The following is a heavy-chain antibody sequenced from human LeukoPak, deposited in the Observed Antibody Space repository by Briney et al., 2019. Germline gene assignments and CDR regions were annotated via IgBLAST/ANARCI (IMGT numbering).Heavy chain of an antibody. CDR2: ISGNGGST. V-gene: IGHV3-23*01. J-gene: IGHJ4*02. Sequence: PGGSLRLSCAASGVIFSGYWMNWVRQAPGKGLEWVSLISGNGGSTYYADSVKGRFTISRDSSKNTLFLQMNSLRAEDTAVYYCAKDDGGATWGYYFDYWGQGTLVTVSS. CDR3: AKDDGGATWGYYFDY. D-gene: IGHD3-16*01. CDR1: GVIFSGYW.